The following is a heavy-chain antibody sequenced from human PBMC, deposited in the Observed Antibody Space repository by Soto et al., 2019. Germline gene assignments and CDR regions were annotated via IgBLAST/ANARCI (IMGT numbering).Heavy chain of an antibody. J-gene: IGHJ4*02. CDR1: GGSIRNNY. V-gene: IGHV4-59*12. Sequence: SETLSLTCTVSGGSIRNNYWSWIRQPPGKGLEWVGYIYYTGTSKYNPSLKSRVTISVDRSKNQFSLKLSSVTAADTAVYYCARVPDDWGQGTLVT. CDR2: IYYTGTS. CDR3: ARVPDD.